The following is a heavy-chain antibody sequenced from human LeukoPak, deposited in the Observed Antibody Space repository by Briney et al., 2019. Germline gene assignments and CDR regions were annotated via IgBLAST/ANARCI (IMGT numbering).Heavy chain of an antibody. CDR3: ARGVENDSSGYYYDYFDY. Sequence: ASMKVSCKASGYTFTGYYIHWVRQAPGQGLEWMGWINPNSGGTNYAQKFQGRVTMTRDTSISTAYMELSRLRSDDTAVYYCARGVENDSSGYYYDYFDYWGQGTLVTVSS. CDR1: GYTFTGYY. J-gene: IGHJ4*02. V-gene: IGHV1-2*02. D-gene: IGHD3-22*01. CDR2: INPNSGGT.